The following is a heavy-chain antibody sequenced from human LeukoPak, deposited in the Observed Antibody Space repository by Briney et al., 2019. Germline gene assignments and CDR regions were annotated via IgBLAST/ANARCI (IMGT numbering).Heavy chain of an antibody. V-gene: IGHV3-74*01. CDR1: GFTFSSYW. CDR2: INTDGSST. J-gene: IGHJ4*02. CDR3: ARDPLGVLSYFDY. D-gene: IGHD3-16*01. Sequence: GGSLRLSCAASGFTFSSYWMHWVRQAPGKGLVWVSGINTDGSSTNYADSVKGRFTISRDNAKNTLYLQMNSLRVEDMAVYYCARDPLGVLSYFDYWGQGTLVTVSS.